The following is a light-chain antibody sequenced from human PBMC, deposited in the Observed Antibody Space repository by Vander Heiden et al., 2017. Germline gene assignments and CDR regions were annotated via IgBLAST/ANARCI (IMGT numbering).Light chain of an antibody. CDR3: KQSYSTPPT. Sequence: IQMTCSPSSLSASVRHRVTITCRASQSISSYLNWYQQKPGKAPKLLIYAASSLQSGVPSRFSGSGSGTDFTLNISSLQPEDFATYYCKQSYSTPPTFGQGTKLEIK. CDR2: AAS. J-gene: IGKJ2*01. V-gene: IGKV1-39*01. CDR1: QSISSY.